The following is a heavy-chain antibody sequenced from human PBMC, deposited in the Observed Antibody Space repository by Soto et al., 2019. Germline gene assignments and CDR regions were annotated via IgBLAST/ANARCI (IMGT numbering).Heavy chain of an antibody. V-gene: IGHV5-51*01. J-gene: IGHJ5*02. CDR1: GCSFTTYW. Sequence: GESLKISCKGSGCSFTTYWIAWVRHMPGKGLECMGIIYPGDSDTRYSPSFQGQVTISADKSINTAYLQWSSLKASDSAIYYCARPFDTSGWYDHWGQGXLVTVSS. CDR2: IYPGDSDT. D-gene: IGHD6-19*01. CDR3: ARPFDTSGWYDH.